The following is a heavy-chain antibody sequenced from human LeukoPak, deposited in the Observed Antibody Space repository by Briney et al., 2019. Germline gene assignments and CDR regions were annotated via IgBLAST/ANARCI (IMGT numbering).Heavy chain of an antibody. Sequence: ASVKVSCKASGGTFTSHAISWVRQAPGQGLEWMGGVIPIFGSANYAEKFQGRVTIVADDSTSPVYMDLSSLRPDDTAVYYCARTGHLELQNWFDPWGQGTLVIVSS. CDR1: GGTFTSHA. J-gene: IGHJ5*02. CDR3: ARTGHLELQNWFDP. V-gene: IGHV1-69*13. CDR2: VIPIFGSA. D-gene: IGHD1-1*01.